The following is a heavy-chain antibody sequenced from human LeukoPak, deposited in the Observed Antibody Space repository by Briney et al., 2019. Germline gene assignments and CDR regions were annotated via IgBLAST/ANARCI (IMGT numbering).Heavy chain of an antibody. CDR1: GYTFNAYF. D-gene: IGHD6-13*01. Sequence: ASVKVSCKASGYTFNAYFMHWVRQAPGQGLEWMGWINPHTGATNYAQKFQGRVTLTRDTSIATVYMELSSLKSDDTAVYYCARGQLNSSSWHDYWGQGTLVAVSS. V-gene: IGHV1-2*02. CDR3: ARGQLNSSSWHDY. CDR2: INPHTGAT. J-gene: IGHJ4*02.